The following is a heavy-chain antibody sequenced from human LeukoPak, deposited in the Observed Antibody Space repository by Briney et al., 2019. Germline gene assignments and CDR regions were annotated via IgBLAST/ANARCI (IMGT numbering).Heavy chain of an antibody. D-gene: IGHD6-13*01. J-gene: IGHJ4*02. CDR2: IYYSGST. CDR1: GGSISSSSYY. V-gene: IGHV4-39*01. CDR3: ARQGYSSSWFLDY. Sequence: PSETLSLTCTVSGGSISSSSYYWGWLRQPPGTGREWIGSIYYSGSTYYNPSLKSRVTISVDTSKNQFSLKLSSVTAADTAVYYCARQGYSSSWFLDYWGQGTLVTVSS.